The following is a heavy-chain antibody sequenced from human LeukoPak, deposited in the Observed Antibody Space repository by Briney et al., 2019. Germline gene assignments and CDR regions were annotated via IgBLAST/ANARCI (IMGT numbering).Heavy chain of an antibody. J-gene: IGHJ4*02. Sequence: SGTLSLTCAVYGGSFSGYYWSWIRQPPGKGLEWIGEINHSGSTNYNPSLKSRVTISVDTSRNQFSLKLSSVTAADTAVYYCASGDYDSSFDYWGQGTLVTVSS. CDR3: ASGDYDSSFDY. CDR1: GGSFSGYY. CDR2: INHSGST. V-gene: IGHV4-34*01. D-gene: IGHD3-22*01.